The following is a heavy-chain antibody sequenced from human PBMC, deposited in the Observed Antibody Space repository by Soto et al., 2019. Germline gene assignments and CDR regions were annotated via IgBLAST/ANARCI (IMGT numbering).Heavy chain of an antibody. Sequence: SVKVSCKASGFPFGSSAVQWLRQARGQRLEWTGCIVVGTDETAYAHNFQGRVTITRDASKSTTYMELTSLRSEDTAMYYCAADRAGIAVAGSSARSFGEDYYDMEVWGQGTGVTVSS. V-gene: IGHV1-58*01. CDR2: IVVGTDET. CDR3: AADRAGIAVAGSSARSFGEDYYDMEV. CDR1: GFPFGSSA. D-gene: IGHD6-19*01. J-gene: IGHJ6*01.